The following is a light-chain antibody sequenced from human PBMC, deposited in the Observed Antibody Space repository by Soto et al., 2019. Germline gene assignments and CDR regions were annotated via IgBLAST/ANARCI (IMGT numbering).Light chain of an antibody. CDR1: QSISSW. J-gene: IGKJ5*01. CDR2: KAS. V-gene: IGKV1-5*03. Sequence: MTQDPSTLDAAVGDSVTIACRASQSISSWLAWYQQKPGRAPKLLIYKASSLESGVPSRFSGSGSGTEFTLTISSLQPDDFATYYCQQYNSQWTFGQGTRLEIK. CDR3: QQYNSQWT.